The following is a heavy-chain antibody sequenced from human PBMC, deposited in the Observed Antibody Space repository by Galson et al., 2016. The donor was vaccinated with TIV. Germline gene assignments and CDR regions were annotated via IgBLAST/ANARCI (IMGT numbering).Heavy chain of an antibody. D-gene: IGHD2/OR15-2a*01. CDR2: FDPEVSKT. CDR3: ATVAWFPGLSLDN. CDR1: GNSLNELV. J-gene: IGHJ4*02. Sequence: SVKVSCKVSGNSLNELVIHWVRQAPGKGLEWMGGFDPEVSKTVYAQMLQGRVTMAADTSRNTAYMELGSPRFEDTAVYYCATVAWFPGLSLDNWGQGTLGTVSS. V-gene: IGHV1-24*01.